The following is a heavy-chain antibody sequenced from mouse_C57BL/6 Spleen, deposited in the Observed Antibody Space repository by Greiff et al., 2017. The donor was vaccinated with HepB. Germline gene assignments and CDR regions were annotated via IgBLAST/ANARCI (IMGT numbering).Heavy chain of an antibody. Sequence: EVKLMESGGGLVKPGGSLKLSCAASGFTFSSYAMSWVRQTPEKRLEWVATISDGGSYTYYPDNVKGRFTISRDNAKNNLYLQMSHLKSEDTAMYYCARDWGSLFDYWGQGTTLTGSS. J-gene: IGHJ2*01. CDR3: ARDWGSLFDY. CDR2: ISDGGSYT. V-gene: IGHV5-4*01. CDR1: GFTFSSYA.